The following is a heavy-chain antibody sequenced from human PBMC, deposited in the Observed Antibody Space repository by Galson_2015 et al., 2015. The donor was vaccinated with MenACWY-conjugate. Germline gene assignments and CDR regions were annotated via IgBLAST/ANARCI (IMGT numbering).Heavy chain of an antibody. Sequence: SLRLSCAASGFTFSNAWMNWVRQAPGKGLEWVGRIKSKTDGGTTDYAAPVKGRFTISRDDSKNTLYLQMNSLKTEDTAVYYCTTFPAPIVLMVYAMENWFDPWGQGTLVTVSS. D-gene: IGHD2-8*01. J-gene: IGHJ5*02. V-gene: IGHV3-15*07. CDR3: TTFPAPIVLMVYAMENWFDP. CDR2: IKSKTDGGTT. CDR1: GFTFSNAW.